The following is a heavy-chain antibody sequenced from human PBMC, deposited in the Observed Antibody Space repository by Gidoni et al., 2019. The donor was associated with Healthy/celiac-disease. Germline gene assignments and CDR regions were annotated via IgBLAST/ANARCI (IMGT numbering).Heavy chain of an antibody. D-gene: IGHD1-26*01. CDR2: ISGSGGST. V-gene: IGHV3-23*01. CDR3: AKPRSYYVFDY. Sequence: EVQLLESGGGLVQPGGSLRLSCAASGFTFSSYAMSWVRQAPGKGMEWVSAISGSGGSTYYAVSVKDRFTISRDDSKNTLYLQMNSLRAEDTAVYYCAKPRSYYVFDYWGQGTLVTVSS. CDR1: GFTFSSYA. J-gene: IGHJ4*02.